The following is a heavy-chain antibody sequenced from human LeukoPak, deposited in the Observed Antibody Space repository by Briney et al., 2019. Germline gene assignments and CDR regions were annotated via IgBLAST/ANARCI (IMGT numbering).Heavy chain of an antibody. CDR2: IYYSGST. D-gene: IGHD2-15*01. V-gene: IGHV4-39*01. CDR1: GGSISSSSYY. CDR3: ARGHDAFDI. J-gene: IGHJ3*02. Sequence: PSETMSLTCTVSGGSISSSSYYWGWIRQPPGKGLEWIGSIYYSGSTYYNLSLKSRVTISVDTSKNPFSLKLSSVTAADTAVYYCARGHDAFDIWGQGTMVTVSS.